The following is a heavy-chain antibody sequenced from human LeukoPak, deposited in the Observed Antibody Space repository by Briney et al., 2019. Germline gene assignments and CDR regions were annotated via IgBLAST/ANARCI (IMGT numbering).Heavy chain of an antibody. D-gene: IGHD1-26*01. J-gene: IGHJ4*02. V-gene: IGHV1-3*01. CDR2: ISAGNGNT. CDR3: ARDNPRGSYYGDFDY. CDR1: GYTFTSYA. Sequence: ASVKVSCKASGYTFTSYAMHWVRQAPGQRLEWMGWISAGNGNTKYSQKFQGRVTITRDTSASTAYMELSSLRSEDTAVYYCARDNPRGSYYGDFDYWGQGTLVTVSS.